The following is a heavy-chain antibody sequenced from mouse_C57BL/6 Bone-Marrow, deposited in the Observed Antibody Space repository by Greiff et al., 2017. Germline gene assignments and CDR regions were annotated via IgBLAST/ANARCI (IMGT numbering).Heavy chain of an antibody. D-gene: IGHD4-1*01. CDR2: IYPSDSET. Sequence: QVQLQQPGAELVRPGSSVKLSCKASGYTFTSYWMDWVKQSPGQGLEWIGNIYPSDSETHYNQKFKDKATLTVDKSSSTAYMQLSSLTSEDSAVXYCARGELGFAYWGQGTLVTVSA. V-gene: IGHV1-61*01. CDR3: ARGELGFAY. CDR1: GYTFTSYW. J-gene: IGHJ3*01.